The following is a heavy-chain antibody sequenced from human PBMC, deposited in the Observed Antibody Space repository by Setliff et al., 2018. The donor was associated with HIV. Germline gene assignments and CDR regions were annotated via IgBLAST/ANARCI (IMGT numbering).Heavy chain of an antibody. CDR1: GGSISSSSYY. CDR2: IYYSGST. J-gene: IGHJ4*02. V-gene: IGHV4-39*01. D-gene: IGHD4-17*01. Sequence: SETLSLTCTVSGGSISSSSYYWGWIRQPPGKGLEWIGSIYYSGSTYYNPSLKSRVTISVDTSKNQFSLKLSSVTAADTAVYYCARVRQVSDYGDYDYYFDYWGQGALVTVSS. CDR3: ARVRQVSDYGDYDYYFDY.